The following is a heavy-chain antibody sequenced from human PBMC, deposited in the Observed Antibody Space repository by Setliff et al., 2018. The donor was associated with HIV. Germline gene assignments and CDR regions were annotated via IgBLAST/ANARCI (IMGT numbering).Heavy chain of an antibody. Sequence: ASVKVSCKPSGYSFTNHYMNWVRQAPGQGLEWMGVINPTGGSTRNTQKFQGRVAMTRDTSTSTGYMELSSLRSEDTAVYYCASAGAWQRNALDIWGQGTMVTFSS. CDR3: ASAGAWQRNALDI. V-gene: IGHV1-46*01. CDR2: INPTGGST. J-gene: IGHJ3*02. D-gene: IGHD5-12*01. CDR1: GYSFTNHY.